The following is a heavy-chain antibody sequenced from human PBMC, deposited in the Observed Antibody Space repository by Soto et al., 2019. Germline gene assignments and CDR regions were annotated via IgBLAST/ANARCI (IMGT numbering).Heavy chain of an antibody. CDR1: GDSISSSSYY. D-gene: IGHD3-3*01. CDR2: IYYSGST. J-gene: IGHJ6*02. Sequence: SETLSLTCTVSGDSISSSSYYWGWIRQPPGKGLEWIGSIYYSGSTYYNPSLKSRVTISVDTSKNPFSLKLSSVTAADTAVYYCARHNPPVGAIFGVVRYGMDVWGQGTTVTVSS. CDR3: ARHNPPVGAIFGVVRYGMDV. V-gene: IGHV4-39*01.